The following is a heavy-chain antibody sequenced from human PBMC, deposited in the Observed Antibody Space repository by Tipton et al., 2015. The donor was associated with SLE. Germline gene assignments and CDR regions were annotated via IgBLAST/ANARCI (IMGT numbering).Heavy chain of an antibody. CDR1: GFTFRSSS. J-gene: IGHJ4*02. CDR2: IDYGTRR. D-gene: IGHD3/OR15-3a*01. V-gene: IGHV3-23*03. CDR3: AKGGAGGLFFDS. Sequence: SLRLSCAASGFTFRSSSMAWVRRAPGRGLEWVSSIDYGTRRYYRDSVKGRFTISRDDPKNTLILQMDSLRDEDTGIYYCAKGGAGGLFFDSWGQGTLVAVSS.